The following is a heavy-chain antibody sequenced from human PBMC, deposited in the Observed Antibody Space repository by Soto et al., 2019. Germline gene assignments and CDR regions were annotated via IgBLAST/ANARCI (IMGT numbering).Heavy chain of an antibody. D-gene: IGHD6-19*01. CDR3: ARDLYYSSGRYFDHDAFDI. CDR2: ISPHNDRT. J-gene: IGHJ3*02. Sequence: QVQLVQSGADVKKPGASVKVSCKASGYNFTSYGISWVRQAPGQGLEWMGWISPHNDRTKYARRLQDRVTTTTETPTSTVYMELGSLRSDDTAVYYCARDLYYSSGRYFDHDAFDIWGQGTVVTVSS. CDR1: GYNFTSYG. V-gene: IGHV1-18*01.